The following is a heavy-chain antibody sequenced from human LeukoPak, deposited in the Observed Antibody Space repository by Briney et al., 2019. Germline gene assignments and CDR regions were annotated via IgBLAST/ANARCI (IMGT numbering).Heavy chain of an antibody. Sequence: GGSLRLSCAASGFTFSSYSMNWVRQAPGKGLEWVSSISSSSSYIYYADSVKGRFTISRDNAKNSLYLQMNSLRAEDTAVYYCARDPFSNYFIDYWGQGTLVTVSS. D-gene: IGHD4-11*01. CDR2: ISSSSSYI. CDR1: GFTFSSYS. CDR3: ARDPFSNYFIDY. V-gene: IGHV3-21*01. J-gene: IGHJ4*02.